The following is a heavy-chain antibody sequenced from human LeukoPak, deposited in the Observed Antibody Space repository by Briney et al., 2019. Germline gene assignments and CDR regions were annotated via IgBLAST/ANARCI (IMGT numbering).Heavy chain of an antibody. J-gene: IGHJ4*02. CDR2: INHSGST. Sequence: SETLSLTCAVYGGSFSGYYWSWIRQPPGKGLEWIGEINHSGSTNYNPSLTSQVTISVDTSKNQFSLKLSSMTAADTAVYYCARESHYYDSSGYSPFLYYWGQGTLVTVSS. D-gene: IGHD3-22*01. CDR1: GGSFSGYY. V-gene: IGHV4-34*01. CDR3: ARESHYYDSSGYSPFLYY.